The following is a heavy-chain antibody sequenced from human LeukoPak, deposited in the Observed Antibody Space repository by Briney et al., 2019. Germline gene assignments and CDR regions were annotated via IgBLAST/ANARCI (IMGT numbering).Heavy chain of an antibody. D-gene: IGHD3-10*01. CDR2: ISAYSGNT. J-gene: IGHJ4*02. CDR3: ARKLPAGSGSYYYFDY. Sequence: ASVKVSCKASGYTFTSYGISWVRQAPGQGLEWMGWISAYSGNTNYAQKLQGRVTMTTDTSTSTAYMELRSLRSDDTAVYYCARKLPAGSGSYYYFDYWGQGTLVTVSS. V-gene: IGHV1-18*01. CDR1: GYTFTSYG.